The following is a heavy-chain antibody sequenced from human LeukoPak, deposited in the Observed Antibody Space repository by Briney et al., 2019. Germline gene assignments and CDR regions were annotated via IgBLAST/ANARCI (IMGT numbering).Heavy chain of an antibody. CDR1: GFTFSNKS. Sequence: GGSLRLSCAASGFTFSNKSMNWVRQAPGKGLEWVSYISPSSSTIYYADSVKGRFAISRDNAKNSLSLQMNSLRAEDTAVYYCASSSSLGNWGQGTLVTVSS. V-gene: IGHV3-48*01. CDR2: ISPSSSTI. D-gene: IGHD6-6*01. J-gene: IGHJ4*02. CDR3: ASSSSLGN.